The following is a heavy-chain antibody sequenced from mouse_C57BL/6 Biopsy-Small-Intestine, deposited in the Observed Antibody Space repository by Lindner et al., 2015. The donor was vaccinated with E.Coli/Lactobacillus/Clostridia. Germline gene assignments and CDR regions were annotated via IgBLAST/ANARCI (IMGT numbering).Heavy chain of an antibody. Sequence: SVKVSCKASGYTFTGYFMHWFRQAPGQGLEWMGRINPHSGDTNLAQRFQGRVTMTGDTSVSTAYMELRSLRSDDTAVYYCAGGYTFGFYWFDPWGQGTLVTVSS. D-gene: IGHD3-2*02. J-gene: IGHJ4*01. CDR1: GYTFTGYF. V-gene: IGHV1-64*01. CDR3: AGGYTFGFYWFDP. CDR2: INPHSGDT.